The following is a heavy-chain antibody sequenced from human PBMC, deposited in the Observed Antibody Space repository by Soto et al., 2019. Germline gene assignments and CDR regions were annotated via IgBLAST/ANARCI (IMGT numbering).Heavy chain of an antibody. J-gene: IGHJ4*02. CDR1: GYTFTTYW. CDR2: IYPGDSDT. CDR3: ARQSVADNSIGY. Sequence: PGESLKISCKASGYTFTTYWIGWVRQMPGKGLEWMGIIYPGDSDTRYSPAFQGQVTISADKSINTAYLQWSSLKASDTAMYYCARQSVADNSIGYWGQGTLVTVSS. V-gene: IGHV5-51*01. D-gene: IGHD1-20*01.